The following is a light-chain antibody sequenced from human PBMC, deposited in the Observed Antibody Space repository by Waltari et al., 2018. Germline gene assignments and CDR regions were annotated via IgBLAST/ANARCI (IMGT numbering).Light chain of an antibody. CDR3: QQYNSYSLLT. CDR2: KAS. Sequence: DIQMTQSPSTLSASVGDRVTITCRASQSISNWLAWYQQKPGKAPKLLIYKASTLASGVPSRFSGSGSGTEFTLTISSLQPDDFATYYCQQYNSYSLLTFGGGTKVEIK. J-gene: IGKJ4*01. CDR1: QSISNW. V-gene: IGKV1-5*03.